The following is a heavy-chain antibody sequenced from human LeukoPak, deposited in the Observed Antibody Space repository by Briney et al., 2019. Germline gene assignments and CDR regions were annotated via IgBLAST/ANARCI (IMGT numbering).Heavy chain of an antibody. V-gene: IGHV4-4*02. CDR3: ARHRDRGATNY. CDR2: IFHTGTT. D-gene: IGHD1-26*01. J-gene: IGHJ4*02. Sequence: SETLSLTCAVSGGSISSSNWWSWVRQPPGKGLEWIGRIFHTGTTDYKTSLKGRVTISVDKSKNQFSLKLTSVTAADTAVYYCARHRDRGATNYWGQGTLVTVSS. CDR1: GGSISSSNW.